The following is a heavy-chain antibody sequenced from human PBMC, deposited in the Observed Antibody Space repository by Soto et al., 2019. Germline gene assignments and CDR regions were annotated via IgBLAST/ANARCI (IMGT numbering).Heavy chain of an antibody. V-gene: IGHV3-23*01. Sequence: GESLKISCAASGFTFSSYAMSWVRQAPGKGLEWVSAISGSGGSTYYADSVKGRFTISRDNSKNTLYLQMNSLRAEDTAVYYCANQRVYWYFDLWGRGTLVTVSS. CDR3: ANQRVYWYFDL. CDR2: ISGSGGST. CDR1: GFTFSSYA. J-gene: IGHJ2*01.